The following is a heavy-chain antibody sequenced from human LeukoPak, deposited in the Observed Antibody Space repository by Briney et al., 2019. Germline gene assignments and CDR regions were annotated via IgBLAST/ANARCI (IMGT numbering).Heavy chain of an antibody. CDR1: GGSISSDHW. V-gene: IGHV4-4*02. Sequence: PSETLSLTCAVSGGSISSDHWWSWVRQPPGKSLEWIGEIFHIGVTNYKPSLKSRVSMSVDNSRHQFSLNLRSVTAADTAVYYCAREGGPYRPLDYSGQGTLVTVSP. J-gene: IGHJ4*02. CDR2: IFHIGVT. CDR3: AREGGPYRPLDY.